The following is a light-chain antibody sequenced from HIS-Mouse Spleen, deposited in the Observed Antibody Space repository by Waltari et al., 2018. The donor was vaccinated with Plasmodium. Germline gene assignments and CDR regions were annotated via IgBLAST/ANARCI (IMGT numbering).Light chain of an antibody. Sequence: EIVITQSPATLSVSPGERATLSCRASQSVSSNLAWYQQKPGQAPRLLIYGASTRATGIPDRFSGSGSGTEVTLTISSLQSEDFAVYYCQQYNNWSFTFGPGTKVDIK. J-gene: IGKJ3*01. CDR3: QQYNNWSFT. V-gene: IGKV3-15*01. CDR2: GAS. CDR1: QSVSSN.